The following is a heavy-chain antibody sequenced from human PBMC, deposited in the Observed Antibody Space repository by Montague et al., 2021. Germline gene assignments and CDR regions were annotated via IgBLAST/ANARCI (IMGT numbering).Heavy chain of an antibody. V-gene: IGHV4-39*01. D-gene: IGHD2-15*01. J-gene: IGHJ5*02. Sequence: SETLSLTCTVSGGSIGSASYYWGWVRQPPGKGLEFIGAIYYNGTTYHNPSLKSRVTVSMDTSKNQFSLKLSSVTAADTAVYYCARSLYCRGGSCYSGFDPWGQGTLVTASS. CDR3: ARSLYCRGGSCYSGFDP. CDR2: IYYNGTT. CDR1: GGSIGSASYY.